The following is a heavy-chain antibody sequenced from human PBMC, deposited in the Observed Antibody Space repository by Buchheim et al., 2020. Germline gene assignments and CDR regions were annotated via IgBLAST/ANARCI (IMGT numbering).Heavy chain of an antibody. D-gene: IGHD3-9*01. CDR2: IYYSGST. J-gene: IGHJ4*02. CDR3: ARQLGKKARLHYDILTGYFDY. CDR1: GGSISSSSYY. V-gene: IGHV4-39*01. Sequence: QLQLQESGPGLVKPSETLSLTCTVSGGSISSSSYYWGWIRQPPGKGLEWIGSIYYSGSTYYNPSLKSRVTISVDTSKNQFSLKLSSVTAADTAVYYCARQLGKKARLHYDILTGYFDYWGQGTL.